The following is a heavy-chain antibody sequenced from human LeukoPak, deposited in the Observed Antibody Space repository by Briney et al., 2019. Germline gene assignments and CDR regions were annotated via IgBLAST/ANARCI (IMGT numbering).Heavy chain of an antibody. Sequence: GGSLRLSCAASGFTFSSYAMSWVRQAPGKGLEWVSSISGSGSNTYYADSVKGRFTISRDNSKNTLYVQMNSLRAEDTAVYYCVGGFKWYYFDYWGQGTLVTVSS. D-gene: IGHD3-16*01. J-gene: IGHJ4*02. V-gene: IGHV3-23*01. CDR1: GFTFSSYA. CDR3: VGGFKWYYFDY. CDR2: ISGSGSNT.